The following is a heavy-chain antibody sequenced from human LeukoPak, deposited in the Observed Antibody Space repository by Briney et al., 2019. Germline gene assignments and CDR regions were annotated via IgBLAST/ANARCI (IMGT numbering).Heavy chain of an antibody. J-gene: IGHJ5*02. CDR1: GFTFSSYE. CDR3: ARAGEDGYSYGYRGANWFDP. V-gene: IGHV3-48*03. CDR2: ISSSGSTI. Sequence: GGSLRLSCAASGFTFSSYEMNWVRQAPGKGLEWVSYISSSGSTIYYADSVKGRFTTSRDNAKNSLYLQMNSLRAEDTAVYYCARAGEDGYSYGYRGANWFDPWGQGTLVTVSS. D-gene: IGHD5-18*01.